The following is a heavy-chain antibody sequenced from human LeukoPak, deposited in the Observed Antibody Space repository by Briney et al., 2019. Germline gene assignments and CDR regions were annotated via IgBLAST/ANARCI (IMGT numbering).Heavy chain of an antibody. J-gene: IGHJ3*02. V-gene: IGHV3-23*01. CDR2: VSGSGRGENT. Sequence: GGSLRLPCAASGFTFSDYYMSWIRPAPGKGLEWCSKVSGSGRGENTYYADSVKGRFTIPRDNSKNTLYLQMNSLRAEDTAVYYCAKDLFRVLAVAGTDTLHAFDIWGQGTMVTVSS. D-gene: IGHD6-19*01. CDR1: GFTFSDYY. CDR3: AKDLFRVLAVAGTDTLHAFDI.